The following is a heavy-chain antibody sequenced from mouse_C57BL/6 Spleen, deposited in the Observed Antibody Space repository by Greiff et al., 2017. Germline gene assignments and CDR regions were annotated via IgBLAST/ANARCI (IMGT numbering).Heavy chain of an antibody. Sequence: EVQVVESGGGLVKPGGSLKLSCAASGFTFSDYGMHWVRQAPEQGLEWVAYISSGSSTIYYADTVKGRFTISRDNAKNTLFLQMTSLRSEDTAMYYCARPGLRGNYYDYWGQGTTLTVSS. D-gene: IGHD2-12*01. CDR1: GFTFSDYG. V-gene: IGHV5-17*01. CDR2: ISSGSSTI. J-gene: IGHJ2*01. CDR3: ARPGLRGNYYDY.